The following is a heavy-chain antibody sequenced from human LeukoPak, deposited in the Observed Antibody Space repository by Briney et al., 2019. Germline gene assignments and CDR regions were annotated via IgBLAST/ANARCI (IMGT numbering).Heavy chain of an antibody. CDR1: GGSISSSSYY. D-gene: IGHD3-10*01. J-gene: IGHJ5*02. Sequence: SETLSLTCIVSGGSISSSSYYWDWIRQPPGKGLEWIGYISYSGSTNYNPSLKSRVTISVDTSKIQFSLKLTSVTAADTAVYFCARTYIASSGYWFDPWGQGTLVTVSS. V-gene: IGHV4-61*05. CDR2: ISYSGST. CDR3: ARTYIASSGYWFDP.